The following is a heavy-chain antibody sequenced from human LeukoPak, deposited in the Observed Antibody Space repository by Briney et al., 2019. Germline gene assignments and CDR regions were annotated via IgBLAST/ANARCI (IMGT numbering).Heavy chain of an antibody. CDR1: GFTFSSYA. Sequence: GGSLRLSCAASGFTFSSYAMSWVRQAPGKGLEWVSAISGSGGSTYYADSVKGRFTISRDNSKNTLYLQMNSLRAEDTAVYYCAKGYRDGYNYDYYYYGMDVWGQGTTVTVSS. CDR2: ISGSGGST. CDR3: AKGYRDGYNYDYYYYGMDV. J-gene: IGHJ6*02. V-gene: IGHV3-23*01. D-gene: IGHD5-24*01.